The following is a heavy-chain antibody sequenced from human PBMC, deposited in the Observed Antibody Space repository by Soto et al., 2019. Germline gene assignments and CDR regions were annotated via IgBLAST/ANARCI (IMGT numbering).Heavy chain of an antibody. D-gene: IGHD4-17*01. CDR3: ARHYGAFDP. V-gene: IGHV4-39*01. CDR1: GGSISGSGYY. Sequence: PSETLSLTCTVSGGSISGSGYYWGWIRQPPGKGLDWIGTIYYIGSTYSNSSLKSRVTISVDTSKNQFSLKLSSLTAADTAIYYCARHYGAFDPWGQGTLVTVSS. J-gene: IGHJ5*02. CDR2: IYYIGST.